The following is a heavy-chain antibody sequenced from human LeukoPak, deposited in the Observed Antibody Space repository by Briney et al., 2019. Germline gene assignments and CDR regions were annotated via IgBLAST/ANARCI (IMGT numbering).Heavy chain of an antibody. D-gene: IGHD3-22*01. J-gene: IGHJ6*03. V-gene: IGHV3-23*01. CDR2: ISGSGGST. CDR3: AKGAGGYFRHYYYYYYMDV. CDR1: GFTFSSYA. Sequence: GGSLRLSSAASGFTFSSYAMSWVRQAPGKGLEWVSAISGSGGSTYYADSVKGRFTISRDNSKNTLYLQMNSLRAEDTAVYYCAKGAGGYFRHYYYYYYMDVWGKGTTVTVSS.